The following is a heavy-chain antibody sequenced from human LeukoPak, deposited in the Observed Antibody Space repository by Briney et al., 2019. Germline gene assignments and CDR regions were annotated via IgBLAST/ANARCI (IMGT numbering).Heavy chain of an antibody. J-gene: IGHJ4*02. Sequence: ASVKVSCKASGGTFSSYAISWVRQAPGQGLEWMGGIIPIFGTANYAQKFQGRVTITADKSTSTAYMELSSLRSEDTAVYYCARGIWYYYDSSGYYPMDYWGQGTLVTVSS. CDR2: IIPIFGTA. CDR1: GGTFSSYA. CDR3: ARGIWYYYDSSGYYPMDY. V-gene: IGHV1-69*06. D-gene: IGHD3-22*01.